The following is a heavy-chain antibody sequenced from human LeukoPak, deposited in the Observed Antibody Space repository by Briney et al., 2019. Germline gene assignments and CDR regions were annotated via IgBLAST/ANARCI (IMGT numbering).Heavy chain of an antibody. CDR2: ISGSGGST. Sequence: GGSLRLSCVASGFTFRNFAMNWVRQAPGKGLEWVSGISGSGGSTSYADSVKGRFTISRGISKNTLYLQMNSLRAEDTAVYYCAKEYGSGSYLDAFDIWGQGTMVTVSS. J-gene: IGHJ3*02. D-gene: IGHD3-10*01. CDR1: GFTFRNFA. CDR3: AKEYGSGSYLDAFDI. V-gene: IGHV3-23*01.